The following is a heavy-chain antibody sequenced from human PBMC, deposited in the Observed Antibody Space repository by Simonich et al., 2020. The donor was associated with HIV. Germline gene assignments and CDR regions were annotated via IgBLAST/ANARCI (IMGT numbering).Heavy chain of an antibody. CDR2: KSNDGSNK. V-gene: IGHV3-30*07. Sequence: QVQLVESGGGVVQPGRSLRLSCAASGFTFSSYAMHWVRQAPGKGLEWVAVKSNDGSNKYYADSVKGRFTISRDNSKNTLYLQMNSLRAEDTAVYCCARVTLMVGLDYWGQGTLVTVSS. CDR1: GFTFSSYA. D-gene: IGHD3-22*01. CDR3: ARVTLMVGLDY. J-gene: IGHJ4*02.